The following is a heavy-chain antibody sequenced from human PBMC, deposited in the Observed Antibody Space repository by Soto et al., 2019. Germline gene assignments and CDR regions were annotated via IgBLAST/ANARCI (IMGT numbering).Heavy chain of an antibody. CDR2: ISGSGGST. D-gene: IGHD3-3*01. CDR3: AKDAEYYDFWSGYYYYMDV. CDR1: GFTFSSYA. Sequence: GWSLRLSCAASGFTFSSYAMSCVRQAPGKGLEWVSAISGSGGSTYYADSVKGRFTISRDNSKNTLYLQMNSLRAEDTAVYYCAKDAEYYDFWSGYYYYMDVWGKGTTVTVSS. J-gene: IGHJ6*03. V-gene: IGHV3-23*01.